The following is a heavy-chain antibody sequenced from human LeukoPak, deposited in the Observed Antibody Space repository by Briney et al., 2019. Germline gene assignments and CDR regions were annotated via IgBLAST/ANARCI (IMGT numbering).Heavy chain of an antibody. CDR1: GFTFSSYA. CDR3: AKDLITMIVVGIFDY. Sequence: GGSLRLSCAASGFTFSSYAMSWVRQAPGKGLEWVSAISGSGGSTYYADSVKGRFTISRDNSKNTLYLQMNSLRAEDAAVYYCAKDLITMIVVGIFDYWGQGTLVTVSS. D-gene: IGHD3-22*01. V-gene: IGHV3-23*01. CDR2: ISGSGGST. J-gene: IGHJ4*02.